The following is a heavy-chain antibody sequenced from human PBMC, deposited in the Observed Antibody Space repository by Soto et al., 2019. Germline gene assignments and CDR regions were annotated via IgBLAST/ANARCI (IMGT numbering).Heavy chain of an antibody. J-gene: IGHJ6*02. CDR1: GGSISSGGYY. V-gene: IGHV4-31*03. Sequence: TSETLSLTCTVSGGSISSGGYYWSWIRRHPGKGLEWIGYIYYSGSTYYNPSLKSRVTISVDTSKNQFSLKLSSVTAADTAVYYCARAAYCTNGVCYRVPHYYYYGMDVWGQGTTVTVSS. CDR2: IYYSGST. D-gene: IGHD2-8*01. CDR3: ARAAYCTNGVCYRVPHYYYYGMDV.